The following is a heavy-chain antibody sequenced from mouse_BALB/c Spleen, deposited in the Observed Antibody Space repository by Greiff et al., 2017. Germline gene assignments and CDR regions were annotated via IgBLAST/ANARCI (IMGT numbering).Heavy chain of an antibody. CDR1: GFSLTSYD. CDR3: VRDGARAMDY. Sequence: QVQLKESGPGLVAPSQSLSITCTVSGFSLTSYDISWIRQPPGKGLEWLGVIWTGGGTNYNSAFMSRLSISKDNSKSQVFLKMNSLQTDDTAIYYCVRDGARAMDYWGQGTSVTVSS. J-gene: IGHJ4*01. V-gene: IGHV2-9-2*01. CDR2: IWTGGGT.